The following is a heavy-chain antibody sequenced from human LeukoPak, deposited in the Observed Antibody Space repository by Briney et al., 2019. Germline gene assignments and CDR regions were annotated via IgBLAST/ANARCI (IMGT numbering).Heavy chain of an antibody. D-gene: IGHD5-18*01. CDR2: FDPEDGET. CDR1: GYTLTELS. V-gene: IGHV1-24*01. Sequence: ASVKVSCKVSGYTLTELSMHWVRQAPGKGLEWMGGFDPEDGETIYAQKFQGRVTMTEDTSTDTAYMELSSLRSEDTAVYYCATVNQYSYGLTYQYYFDYWGQGTLVTVSS. J-gene: IGHJ4*02. CDR3: ATVNQYSYGLTYQYYFDY.